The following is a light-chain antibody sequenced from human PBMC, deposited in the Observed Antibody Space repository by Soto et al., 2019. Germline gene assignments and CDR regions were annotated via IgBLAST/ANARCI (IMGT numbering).Light chain of an antibody. J-gene: IGKJ1*01. CDR1: QGIGLK. Sequence: EIVMTQSPATLSVSPGERVTLSCRASQGIGLKLAWYQHKPGQAPRLLFYAASTRATGLPDRFSGSGAGTLFTLSISSVQSDDFAIYYCQHYNDWPTFGQGTKVEIK. V-gene: IGKV3-15*01. CDR2: AAS. CDR3: QHYNDWPT.